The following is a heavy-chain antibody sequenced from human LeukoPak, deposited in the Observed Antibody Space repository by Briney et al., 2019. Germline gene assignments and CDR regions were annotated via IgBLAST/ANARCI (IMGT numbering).Heavy chain of an antibody. CDR2: ISRTDTTI. CDR1: GFTFSSYS. J-gene: IGHJ3*02. D-gene: IGHD6-19*01. CDR3: AKGRLSSGWYDAFDI. Sequence: GGSLRLSCAASGFTFSSYSVNWVRQAPGKGLEWVSYISRTDTTIYYADSVKGRFTISRDNAKNSLFLQMNSLRGEDTAVYYCAKGRLSSGWYDAFDIWGQGTMVTVSS. V-gene: IGHV3-48*01.